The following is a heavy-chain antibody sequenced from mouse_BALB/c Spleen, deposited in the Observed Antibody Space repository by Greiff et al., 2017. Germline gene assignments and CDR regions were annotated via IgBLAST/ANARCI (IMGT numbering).Heavy chain of an antibody. D-gene: IGHD2-4*01. Sequence: EVQVVESGGGLVKPGGSLKLSCAASGFTFSSYAMSWVRQTPEKRLEWVASISSGGSTYYPDSVKGRFTISRDNARNILYLQMSSLRSEDTAMYYCARGPDYGFDYWGQGTTLTVSS. CDR3: ARGPDYGFDY. CDR2: ISSGGST. CDR1: GFTFSSYA. V-gene: IGHV5-6-5*01. J-gene: IGHJ2*01.